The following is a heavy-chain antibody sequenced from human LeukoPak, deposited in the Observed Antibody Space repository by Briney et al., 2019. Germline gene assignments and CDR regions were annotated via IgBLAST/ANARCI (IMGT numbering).Heavy chain of an antibody. D-gene: IGHD3-22*01. Sequence: ASVKVSCKASGYTFTNYGISWVRQAPGQGLEWVGWISAFNGNTNYARRLQGRVTMTTDTPTTTAYIELRSLRSDDTAVYYCARDIYYYDRSDYAYVHYFDYWGQGTLVTVSS. J-gene: IGHJ4*02. V-gene: IGHV1-18*01. CDR2: ISAFNGNT. CDR3: ARDIYYYDRSDYAYVHYFDY. CDR1: GYTFTNYG.